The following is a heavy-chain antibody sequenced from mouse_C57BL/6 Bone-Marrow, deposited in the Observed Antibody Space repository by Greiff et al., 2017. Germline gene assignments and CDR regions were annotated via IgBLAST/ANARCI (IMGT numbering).Heavy chain of an antibody. D-gene: IGHD2-2*01. Sequence: DVKLQESGPGLAKPSQTLSLTCSVTGYSITSDYWNWIRKFPGNKLEYMGYISYSGSPYYNPSHKSRISITRDTSKNQYYLQLNSVTTEDTATYYCARVRGYDRYYAMDYWGQGTSVTVSS. J-gene: IGHJ4*01. V-gene: IGHV3-8*01. CDR3: ARVRGYDRYYAMDY. CDR2: ISYSGSP. CDR1: GYSITSDY.